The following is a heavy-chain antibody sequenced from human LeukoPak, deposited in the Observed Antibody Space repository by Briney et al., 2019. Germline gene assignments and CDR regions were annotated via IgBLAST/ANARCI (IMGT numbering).Heavy chain of an antibody. D-gene: IGHD1-26*01. CDR3: ARAGVGATSWFDP. Sequence: SQTLSLTCTVSGGSISSGGYYWSWLRQHPGKGLEWLGYIYYSGSTYYNPSLKSRVTISVDTSKNQFSLKLSSVTAADTAVYYCARAGVGATSWFDPWGQGTLVTVSS. V-gene: IGHV4-31*03. CDR2: IYYSGST. J-gene: IGHJ5*02. CDR1: GGSISSGGYY.